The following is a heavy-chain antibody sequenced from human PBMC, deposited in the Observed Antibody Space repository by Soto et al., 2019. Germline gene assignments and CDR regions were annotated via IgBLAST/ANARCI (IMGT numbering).Heavy chain of an antibody. CDR2: IWSDGVTK. V-gene: IGHV3-33*06. CDR3: AKDNDEASALQH. J-gene: IGHJ1*01. Sequence: QVQVVESGGGVDQPGRSLRLSCAASGITFRNYNIHWVRQAPGKGLEWVAVIWSDGVTKYYVDSVKGRFTISRDNSRDTVDLQMNSLTAEDTAVYYCAKDNDEASALQHWGQGTLVTVSS. D-gene: IGHD2-8*01. CDR1: GITFRNYN.